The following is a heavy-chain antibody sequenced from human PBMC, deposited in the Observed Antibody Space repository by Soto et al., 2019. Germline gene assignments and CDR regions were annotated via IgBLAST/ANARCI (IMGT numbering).Heavy chain of an antibody. CDR3: ARWDYYGSGSYYNAPNWFDP. J-gene: IGHJ5*02. CDR1: GYSFTSYW. V-gene: IGHV5-51*01. D-gene: IGHD3-10*01. CDR2: IYPGDSDT. Sequence: PGESLKISCKGSGYSFTSYWIGWVRQIPWKGLEWMGIIYPGDSDTRYSPSFQGQVTISADKSISTAYLQWSSLKASDTAMYYCARWDYYGSGSYYNAPNWFDPWGQGTLVTVSS.